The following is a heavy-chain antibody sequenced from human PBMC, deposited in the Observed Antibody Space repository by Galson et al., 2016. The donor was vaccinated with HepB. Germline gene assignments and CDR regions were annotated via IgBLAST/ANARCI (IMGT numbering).Heavy chain of an antibody. Sequence: SLRLSCAASGFSFNIYRMNWVRQAPGKGLEWVANIKQDGSEKYYVDSVKGRFTISRDNAQNSLYLQMNNLRAEDAAVYYCARELATDALDIWGQGTMVTVSS. D-gene: IGHD5-12*01. CDR2: IKQDGSEK. CDR1: GFSFNIYR. V-gene: IGHV3-7*03. CDR3: ARELATDALDI. J-gene: IGHJ3*02.